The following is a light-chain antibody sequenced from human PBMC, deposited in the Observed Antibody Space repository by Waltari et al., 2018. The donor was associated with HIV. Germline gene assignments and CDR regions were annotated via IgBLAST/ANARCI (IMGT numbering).Light chain of an antibody. V-gene: IGLV2-23*02. CDR3: CSYAGSDTLV. CDR1: NRHVGNYNL. CDR2: EVT. J-gene: IGLJ3*02. Sequence: QSALTQPASVSGSPGQSITISCTGTNRHVGNYNLVSWYRQHPDKAPKLLTFEVTRRPSGVSDRFSGSKSGNTASLTISGLQAEDEADYYCCSYAGSDTLVFGGGTKLTVL.